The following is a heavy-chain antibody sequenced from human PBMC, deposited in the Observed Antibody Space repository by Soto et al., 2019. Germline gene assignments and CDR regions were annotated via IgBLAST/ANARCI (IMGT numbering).Heavy chain of an antibody. V-gene: IGHV4-34*01. CDR3: ARVAVVPTALLFSYYFYMDV. J-gene: IGHJ6*03. CDR2: ISDSGST. CDR1: GGSFCGYY. D-gene: IGHD2-2*01. Sequence: SETLSLTCAVYGGSFCGYYWSWLRQPPGKGPEWIGEISDSGSTNYNPSLKSRVTISADTSKNQFSLKLNSVTAADTAVYYCARVAVVPTALLFSYYFYMDVWGKGTTVTVS.